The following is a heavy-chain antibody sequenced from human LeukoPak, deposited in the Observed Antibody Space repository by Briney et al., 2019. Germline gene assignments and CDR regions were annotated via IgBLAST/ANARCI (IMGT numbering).Heavy chain of an antibody. Sequence: PGGSLRLSCAASGFTFSSYGMHWVRQAPGKGLEWVAVISYDGSNKYYADSVKGRFTISRDNSKNTLYLQMNSLRAEDTAVYYCARDLWDTAPFGYWGQGTLVTVSS. CDR2: ISYDGSNK. CDR1: GFTFSSYG. J-gene: IGHJ4*02. CDR3: ARDLWDTAPFGY. V-gene: IGHV3-30*03. D-gene: IGHD5-18*01.